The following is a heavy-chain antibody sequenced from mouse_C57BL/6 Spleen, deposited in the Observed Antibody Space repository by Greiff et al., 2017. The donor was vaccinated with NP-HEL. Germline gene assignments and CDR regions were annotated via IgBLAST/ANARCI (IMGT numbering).Heavy chain of an antibody. CDR3: ARYGYYGSSGYFDV. Sequence: EVQLQQSGPELVKPGASVKISCKASGYTFTDYYMNWVKQSHGKSLEWIGDINPNNGGTSYNQQLKGKATLTVDKSSSTAYMELRSLTSEGSAVYYYARYGYYGSSGYFDVWGTGTTVTVSS. CDR2: INPNNGGT. J-gene: IGHJ1*03. V-gene: IGHV1-26*01. D-gene: IGHD1-1*01. CDR1: GYTFTDYY.